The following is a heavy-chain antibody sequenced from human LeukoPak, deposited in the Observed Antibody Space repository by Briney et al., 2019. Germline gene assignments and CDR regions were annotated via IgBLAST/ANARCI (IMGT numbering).Heavy chain of an antibody. J-gene: IGHJ4*02. CDR2: IKQGGSEK. Sequence: GSLRLSCAASGFTFSSYEMNWVRQAPGKGLEWVANIKQGGSEKYYVDSVKGRFTISRDNAKNSVYLEMNSLRAEDTAVYYCARVSSSMGGAADYWSQGTLVTVSS. D-gene: IGHD6-6*01. CDR3: ARVSSSMGGAADY. CDR1: GFTFSSYE. V-gene: IGHV3-7*01.